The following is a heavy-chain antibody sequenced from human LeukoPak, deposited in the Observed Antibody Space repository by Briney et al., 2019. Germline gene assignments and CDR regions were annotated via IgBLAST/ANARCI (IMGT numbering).Heavy chain of an antibody. Sequence: ASVKVSCKASGYTFTGYYMHWVRQAPGQGLEWMGWINPNSGGTNYAQKFQGRVTMTRDTSISTAYMELSRLRSDDTAVYYCARIYGASRNLAVGGIYDYWGEGTLVTVSS. CDR1: GYTFTGYY. D-gene: IGHD6-19*01. J-gene: IGHJ4*02. CDR3: ARIYGASRNLAVGGIYDY. CDR2: INPNSGGT. V-gene: IGHV1-2*02.